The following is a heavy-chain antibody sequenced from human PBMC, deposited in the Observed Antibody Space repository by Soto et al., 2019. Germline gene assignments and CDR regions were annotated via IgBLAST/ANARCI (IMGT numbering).Heavy chain of an antibody. CDR1: GGTFSSYA. J-gene: IGHJ6*02. V-gene: IGHV1-69*13. CDR3: ARDHRDYYGMDV. CDR2: IIPIFGTA. Sequence: SVKVSCKASGGTFSSYAISWVRQAPGQGLEWMGGIIPIFGTANYAQKFQGRVTITADESTSTAYMELSSLRSEDTAVYYCARDHRDYYGMDVWGQGTTVTVSS.